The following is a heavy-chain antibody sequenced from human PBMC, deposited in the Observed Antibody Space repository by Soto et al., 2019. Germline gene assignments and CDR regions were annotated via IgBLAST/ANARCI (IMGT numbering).Heavy chain of an antibody. D-gene: IGHD5-18*01. V-gene: IGHV3-21*01. CDR1: GFTFSNYA. CDR3: ARDSTGYSYDNYYYYYMDV. CDR2: ISSSSSYI. Sequence: GGSLRLSCAAAGFTFSNYAMSWVRQAPGKGLEWVSSISSSSSYIYYADSVKGRFTISRDNAKNSLYLQMNSLRAEDTAVYYCARDSTGYSYDNYYYYYMDVWGKGTTVTVSS. J-gene: IGHJ6*03.